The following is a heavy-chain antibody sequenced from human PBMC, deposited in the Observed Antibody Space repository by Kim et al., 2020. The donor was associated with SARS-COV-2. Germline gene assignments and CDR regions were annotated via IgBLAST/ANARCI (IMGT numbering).Heavy chain of an antibody. Sequence: GGSLRLSCAASGFTFSNYWMNWVRQAPGKGLEWVANIKQDGSQKSYMDSVKGRFTISRDNAKNSLYLQMNSLRAEDTAVYYCTTAIRGATGYWGQGILVTVSS. CDR3: TTAIRGATGY. CDR1: GFTFSNYW. J-gene: IGHJ4*02. CDR2: IKQDGSQK. V-gene: IGHV3-7*03. D-gene: IGHD3-10*01.